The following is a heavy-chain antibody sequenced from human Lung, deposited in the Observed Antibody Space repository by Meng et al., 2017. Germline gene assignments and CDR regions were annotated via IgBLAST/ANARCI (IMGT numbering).Heavy chain of an antibody. D-gene: IGHD2-21*01. CDR3: TKNDFYCLGY. CDR2: IYHSGST. J-gene: IGHJ4*02. Sequence: QGQRPESGPGLVRPSGTLSLPFAVSGGSISSDNWWSWVRQPPGKGLEWIGEIYHSGSTNYNPSLKSRITISVDKPKNQFSLTLSSVTAADTAVYYCTKNDFYCLGYWGQGTLVTVSS. V-gene: IGHV4-4*02. CDR1: GGSISSDNW.